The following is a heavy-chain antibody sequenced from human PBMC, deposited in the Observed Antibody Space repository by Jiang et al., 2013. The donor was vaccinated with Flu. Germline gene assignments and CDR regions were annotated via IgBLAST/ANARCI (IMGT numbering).Heavy chain of an antibody. J-gene: IGHJ6*02. CDR2: ISGSGGST. V-gene: IGHV3-23*01. CDR1: GFTFTQLC. D-gene: IGHD4-11*01. CDR3: AKEKAYSSLYYYYGMDV. Sequence: AASGFTFTQLCHELGPPGSRKGLEWVSAISGSGGSTYYADSVKGRFTISRDNSKNTLYLQMNSLRAEDTAVYYCAKEKAYSSLYYYYGMDVWGQGTTVTVSS.